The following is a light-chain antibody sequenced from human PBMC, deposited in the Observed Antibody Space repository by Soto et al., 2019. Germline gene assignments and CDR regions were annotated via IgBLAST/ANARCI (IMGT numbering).Light chain of an antibody. CDR3: SSYTSSSPFV. CDR1: SSDVGGYNY. J-gene: IGLJ1*01. Sequence: QSALTQPASVSGSPGQSITISCTGTSSDVGGYNYVSWYQQHPGKAPKLMIYDVSNRPSGVSNRFSGSKSGNTASLTISGLKYEDEADYYCSSYTSSSPFVFGTGTKVXVL. V-gene: IGLV2-14*01. CDR2: DVS.